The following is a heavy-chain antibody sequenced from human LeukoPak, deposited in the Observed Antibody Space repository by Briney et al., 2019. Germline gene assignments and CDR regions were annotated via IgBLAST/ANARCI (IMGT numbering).Heavy chain of an antibody. CDR1: GYTFTGYY. V-gene: IGHV1-2*02. CDR3: ARQIYDSSGYYGFVY. D-gene: IGHD3-22*01. J-gene: IGHJ4*02. Sequence: ASVKVSCKASGYTFTGYYMHWVRQAPGQGLEWMGWINPNSGGTNYAQKFQGRVTMTRDTSISTAYMELSRLRSDDTAVYYCARQIYDSSGYYGFVYWGQGTLVTVSS. CDR2: INPNSGGT.